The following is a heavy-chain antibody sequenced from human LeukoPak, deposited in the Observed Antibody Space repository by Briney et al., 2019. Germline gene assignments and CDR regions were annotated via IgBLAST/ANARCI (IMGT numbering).Heavy chain of an antibody. Sequence: PAGSLTLSCAASGFTVSSNYMSWVRQPPEKGLEWVSVIQSGGSTYYTDSVKGRFTISRDNSKNTLSLQMNTLRAADTAVYYCARNEDYGDYEFWGQGTLVTVSS. CDR3: ARNEDYGDYEF. V-gene: IGHV3-53*01. D-gene: IGHD4-17*01. CDR1: GFTVSSNY. J-gene: IGHJ4*02. CDR2: IQSGGST.